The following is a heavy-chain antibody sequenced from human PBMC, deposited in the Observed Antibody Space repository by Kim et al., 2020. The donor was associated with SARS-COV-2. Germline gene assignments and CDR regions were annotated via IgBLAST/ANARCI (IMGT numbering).Heavy chain of an antibody. V-gene: IGHV4-34*01. CDR1: GGSFSGYY. D-gene: IGHD3-10*01. CDR2: INHSGST. J-gene: IGHJ6*03. Sequence: SETLSLTCAVYGGSFSGYYWSWIRQPPGKGLEWIGEINHSGSTNYNPSLKSRVTISVDTSKNQFSLKLSSVTAADTAVYYCARVLGSPAYYGSGSYYASSRYYYYYMDVWGKGTTVTVSS. CDR3: ARVLGSPAYYGSGSYYASSRYYYYYMDV.